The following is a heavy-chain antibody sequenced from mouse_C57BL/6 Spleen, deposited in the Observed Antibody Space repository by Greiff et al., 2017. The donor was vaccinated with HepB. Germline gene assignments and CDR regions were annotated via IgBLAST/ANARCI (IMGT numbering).Heavy chain of an antibody. D-gene: IGHD1-1*01. Sequence: EVKVEESGGGLVQPGGSMKLSCAASGFTFSDAWMDWVRQSPEKGLEWVAEIRNKANNHATYYAESVKGRFTISRDDSKSSVYLQMNSLRAEDTGIYYCTSITTVVVRDYWGQGTTLTVSS. CDR1: GFTFSDAW. J-gene: IGHJ2*01. V-gene: IGHV6-6*01. CDR3: TSITTVVVRDY. CDR2: IRNKANNHAT.